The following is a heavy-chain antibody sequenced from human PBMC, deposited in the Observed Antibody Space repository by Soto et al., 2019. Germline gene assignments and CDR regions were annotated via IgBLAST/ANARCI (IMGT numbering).Heavy chain of an antibody. D-gene: IGHD5-18*01. CDR1: GGSVSSGSYY. CDR2: IYYSGST. CDR3: ARATSYGLFDY. J-gene: IGHJ4*02. V-gene: IGHV4-61*01. Sequence: QVQLQESGPGLVKPSETLSLTCTVSGGSVSSGSYYWSWIRQPPGKGLEWIGYIYYSGSTNYNPSRKRRLTISVDTSKNQFSLKLSSVTAAATAVYYCARATSYGLFDYWGPGTLVTVSS.